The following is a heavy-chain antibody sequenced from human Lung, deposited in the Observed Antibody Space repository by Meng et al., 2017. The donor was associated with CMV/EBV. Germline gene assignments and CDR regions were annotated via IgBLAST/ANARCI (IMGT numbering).Heavy chain of an antibody. D-gene: IGHD5-24*01. CDR3: AREAGRDGYATPKFDY. J-gene: IGHJ4*02. CDR1: GGSIVSGGYY. V-gene: IGHV4-31*03. CDR2: IYYTGST. Sequence: QGQLEAPGPGPVNPSQTRSLTCTVSGGSIVSGGYYWSWIRQHPGKGLEWIGYIYYTGSTFYHPSLKSRVTISVDTSKNQFSLKLIPATAADTAVYYCAREAGRDGYATPKFDYWGQGTLVTVSS.